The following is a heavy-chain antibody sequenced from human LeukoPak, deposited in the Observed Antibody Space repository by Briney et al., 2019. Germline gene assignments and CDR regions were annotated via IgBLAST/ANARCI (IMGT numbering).Heavy chain of an antibody. CDR3: ARDAGGDGYNYHY. Sequence: PGGSLRLSCAASGFTLSSYSMNWVRQAPGKGLEWVSYISSSSTIYYADSVKGRFTISRDNAKNSLYLQMNSLRDEDTAVYYCARDAGGDGYNYHYWGQGTLVTVSS. V-gene: IGHV3-48*02. CDR2: ISSSSTI. CDR1: GFTLSSYS. D-gene: IGHD5-24*01. J-gene: IGHJ4*02.